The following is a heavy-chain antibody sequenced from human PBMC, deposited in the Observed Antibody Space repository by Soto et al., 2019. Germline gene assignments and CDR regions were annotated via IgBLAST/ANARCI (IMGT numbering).Heavy chain of an antibody. V-gene: IGHV4-59*01. J-gene: IGHJ6*02. D-gene: IGHD6-13*01. Sequence: SETLSLTCTVSGGSISSYYWSWIRQPPGKGLEWIGYIYYSGSTNYNPSLKSRVTISVDTSKNQFSLKLSSVTAADTAVYYCARESSSWARYGMDVWGQGTTVTVSS. CDR3: ARESSSWARYGMDV. CDR2: IYYSGST. CDR1: GGSISSYY.